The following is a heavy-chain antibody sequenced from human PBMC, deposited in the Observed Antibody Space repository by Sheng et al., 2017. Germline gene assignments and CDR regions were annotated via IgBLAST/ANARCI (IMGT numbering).Heavy chain of an antibody. J-gene: IGHJ6*01. CDR2: SIISGST. V-gene: IGHV4-34*01. Sequence: QVQLQQWGAGLLKPSETLSLTCAVYGGSFSGYYWSWIRQPPREGAGVGLGKSIISGSTNYNPSLKSRVTISVDTSKNQFSLKLSSVTAADTAVYYCARGRTVTPYYYGMDVWARDTVTVS. CDR3: ARGRTVTPYYYGMDV. D-gene: IGHD4-17*01. CDR1: GGSFSGYY.